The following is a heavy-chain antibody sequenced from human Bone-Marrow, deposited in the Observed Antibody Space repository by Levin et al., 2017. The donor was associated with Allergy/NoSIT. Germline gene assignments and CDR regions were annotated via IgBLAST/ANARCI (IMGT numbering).Heavy chain of an antibody. Sequence: ASVKVSCKASGNIFTGHYMHWVRQPPGQGLEWMGIINPGGDSTTYAQQFQGRVTMSRDTSTSTVYMELSSLRSEDTAVYYCARDLVAQAVLFAFHSWGQGTLVTVSS. CDR2: INPGGDST. CDR3: ARDLVAQAVLFAFHS. J-gene: IGHJ4*02. D-gene: IGHD3-10*02. V-gene: IGHV1-46*01. CDR1: GNIFTGHY.